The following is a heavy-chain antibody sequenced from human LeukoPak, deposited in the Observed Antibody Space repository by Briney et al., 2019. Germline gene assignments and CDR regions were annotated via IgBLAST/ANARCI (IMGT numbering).Heavy chain of an antibody. D-gene: IGHD4-17*01. CDR2: ISSDSSYI. Sequence: GGSLRLSCAASGFNFNTYTMNWVRQAPGKGLEWVSSISSDSSYIYYADAVHGRFTVSRGNAKYSLYLQMNSLRAEDTAVYYCVRGSYGAYDYWGQGSLVTVSS. CDR3: VRGSYGAYDY. CDR1: GFNFNTYT. J-gene: IGHJ4*02. V-gene: IGHV3-21*01.